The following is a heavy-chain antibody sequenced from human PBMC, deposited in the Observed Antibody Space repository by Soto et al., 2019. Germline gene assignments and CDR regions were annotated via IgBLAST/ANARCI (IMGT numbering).Heavy chain of an antibody. Sequence: EVQLVETGGGLIQPGGSLRLSCAASGFTVSSNYMSWVRQAPGKGLEWVSVIYSGGSTYYADSVKGRFTISRDNSKNTLYLQMNSLRAEDTAVYYCARVAGRIVLMDAFGIWGQGTMVTVSS. CDR2: IYSGGST. CDR1: GFTVSSNY. V-gene: IGHV3-53*02. CDR3: ARVAGRIVLMDAFGI. J-gene: IGHJ3*02. D-gene: IGHD1-26*01.